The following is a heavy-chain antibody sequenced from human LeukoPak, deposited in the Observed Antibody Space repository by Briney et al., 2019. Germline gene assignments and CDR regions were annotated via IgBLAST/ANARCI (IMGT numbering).Heavy chain of an antibody. J-gene: IGHJ1*01. CDR2: FDPEDGET. CDR1: GYTLTELS. Sequence: ASVKVSCKVSGYTLTELSMHWVRQAPGKGLEWMGGFDPEDGETIYAQKFQGRVTMTEDTSTDTAYMELSSLRSEDTAVYYCATDLLREDSSGWYVFQHWGQGTLVTVSS. CDR3: ATDLLREDSSGWYVFQH. V-gene: IGHV1-24*01. D-gene: IGHD6-19*01.